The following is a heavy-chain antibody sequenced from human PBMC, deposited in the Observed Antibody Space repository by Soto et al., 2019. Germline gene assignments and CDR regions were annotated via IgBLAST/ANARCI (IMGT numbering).Heavy chain of an antibody. V-gene: IGHV3-23*01. D-gene: IGHD6-19*01. Sequence: GGSLRLSCGASGFIYSDNAMTWVRQAPRKGLEWVSSISDDGDSTYYSDSVKGRFTISRDNSKNTLFLQMNSLRAEDTAVYYCARAAGTVSYFDYWGQGTLVTVPQ. CDR2: ISDDGDST. J-gene: IGHJ4*02. CDR3: ARAAGTVSYFDY. CDR1: GFIYSDNA.